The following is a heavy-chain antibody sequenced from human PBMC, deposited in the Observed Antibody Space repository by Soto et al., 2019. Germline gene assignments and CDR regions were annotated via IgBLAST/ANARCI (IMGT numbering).Heavy chain of an antibody. V-gene: IGHV4-30-4*01. CDR3: ARVWWSTVYYFDY. Sequence: TLSLTFTVSGGSISSGDYYLSWIRQPPGKGLEWIGYIYYSGSTYYNPSLKSRVTISVDTSKNQFSLKLSSVTAADKAVYYCARVWWSTVYYFDYWGQGTLVTVYS. D-gene: IGHD2-21*01. J-gene: IGHJ4*02. CDR1: GGSISSGDYY. CDR2: IYYSGST.